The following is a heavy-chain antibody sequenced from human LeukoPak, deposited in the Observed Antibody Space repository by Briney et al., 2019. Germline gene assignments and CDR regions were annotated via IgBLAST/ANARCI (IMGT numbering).Heavy chain of an antibody. V-gene: IGHV4-34*01. J-gene: IGHJ4*02. CDR2: INHSGST. D-gene: IGHD5-24*01. CDR3: ARRSGDGYNDDFDS. Sequence: TSETLSLTCAVYGGSFSGYYWSWIRQPPGKGLEWIGEINHSGSTNYNPSLKSRVTISVDTSKNQFSLKLSSVTAADTAVYYCARRSGDGYNDDFDSWGQGNLVTVSS. CDR1: GGSFSGYY.